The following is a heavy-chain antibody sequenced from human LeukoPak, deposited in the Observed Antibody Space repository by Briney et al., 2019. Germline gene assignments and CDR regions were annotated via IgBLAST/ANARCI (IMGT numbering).Heavy chain of an antibody. D-gene: IGHD3-10*01. V-gene: IGHV3-23*01. J-gene: IGHJ4*02. CDR3: ARELWFVNSYYFDY. CDR2: IGSDDRT. CDR1: GFSFRGYA. Sequence: GGSLRLSCAASGFSFRGYAISWVRQAPGKGLEWVSGIGSDDRTHYAESVKGRFTISRDNSKDTLFLQMNSLRAEDTAVYYCARELWFVNSYYFDYWGQGTLVTVSS.